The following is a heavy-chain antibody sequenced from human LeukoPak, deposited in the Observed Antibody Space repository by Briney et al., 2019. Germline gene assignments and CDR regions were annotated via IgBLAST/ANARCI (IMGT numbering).Heavy chain of an antibody. Sequence: PSETLSLTCTVSGGSISSYYWSWIRQPPGEGLEWIGYIYYSGSTNYNPSLKSRVTISVDTSKNQFSLKLSSVTAADTAVYYCASTTPQLATAFDIWGQGTMVTVSS. CDR1: GGSISSYY. CDR3: ASTTPQLATAFDI. V-gene: IGHV4-59*01. D-gene: IGHD5-18*01. J-gene: IGHJ3*02. CDR2: IYYSGST.